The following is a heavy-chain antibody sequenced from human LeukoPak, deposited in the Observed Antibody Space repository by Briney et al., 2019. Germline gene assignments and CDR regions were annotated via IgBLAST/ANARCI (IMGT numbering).Heavy chain of an antibody. CDR3: ARGNWFDP. Sequence: ASVKVSCKASVYTFTSYDINWVRQAPGQGLEWMGWMNPNSGNTGYAQKFQGRVTITRNTSITTAYMALSRLRSEATAVYYCARGNWFDPWGQGTLVTVSS. J-gene: IGHJ5*02. CDR1: VYTFTSYD. V-gene: IGHV1-8*01. CDR2: MNPNSGNT.